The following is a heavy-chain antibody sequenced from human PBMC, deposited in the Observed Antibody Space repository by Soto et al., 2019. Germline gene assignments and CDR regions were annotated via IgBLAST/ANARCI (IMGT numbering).Heavy chain of an antibody. CDR3: ATTAHVTKAGSFEY. CDR2: FDPEDGET. CDR1: GYTLTELS. Sequence: GASVKVSCKVSGYTLTELSMHWVRQAPGKGLEWMGGFDPEDGETIYAQKFQGRVTMTEDTSTDTAYMELSSLRSEDTAVYYCATTAHVTKAGSFEYLGQGTLVTVSS. J-gene: IGHJ4*02. D-gene: IGHD6-13*01. V-gene: IGHV1-24*01.